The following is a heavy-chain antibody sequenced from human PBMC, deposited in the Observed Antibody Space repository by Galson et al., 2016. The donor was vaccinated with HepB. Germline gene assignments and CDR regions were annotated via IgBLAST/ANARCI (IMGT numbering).Heavy chain of an antibody. Sequence: QSGAEVKKPGESLKISCKGSGYRFSSYYIAWVRQMPGKGLEWMGIIYPGDSDTRYSPSFQGQVTISADKPITTAYLQWSSLKASDIAIYYCARSFQAYYFDYWGQGALVTVSS. J-gene: IGHJ4*02. CDR3: ARSFQAYYFDY. CDR2: IYPGDSDT. CDR1: GYRFSSYY. V-gene: IGHV5-51*01.